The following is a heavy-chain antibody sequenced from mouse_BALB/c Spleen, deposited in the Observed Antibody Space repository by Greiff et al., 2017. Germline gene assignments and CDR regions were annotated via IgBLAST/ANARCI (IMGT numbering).Heavy chain of an antibody. D-gene: IGHD1-1*01. CDR1: GYSITSDYA. CDR3: ARQGSSYYYGSSSSAMDY. J-gene: IGHJ4*01. V-gene: IGHV3-2*02. Sequence: VQLKESGPGLVKPSQSLSLTCTVTGYSITSDYAWNWIRQFPGNKLEWMGYISYRGSTSYNPSLKSRISITRDTSKNQFFLQLNSVTTEDTATYSCARQGSSYYYGSSSSAMDYWGQGTSVTVSS. CDR2: ISYRGST.